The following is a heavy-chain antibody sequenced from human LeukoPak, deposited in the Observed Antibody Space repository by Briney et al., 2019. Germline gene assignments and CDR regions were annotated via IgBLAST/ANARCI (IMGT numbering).Heavy chain of an antibody. CDR1: GFTFDDYA. Sequence: SLRLSCAASGFTFDDYAMLWVRHAPGKGLEGVSGIRWNSGSIGYADSVKGRFTISRDNAKNSLYLQMNSLRAEDTALYYCAKDRADYYYYYGMDVWGQGTTVTVSS. CDR3: AKDRADYYYYYGMDV. J-gene: IGHJ6*02. V-gene: IGHV3-9*01. CDR2: IRWNSGSI.